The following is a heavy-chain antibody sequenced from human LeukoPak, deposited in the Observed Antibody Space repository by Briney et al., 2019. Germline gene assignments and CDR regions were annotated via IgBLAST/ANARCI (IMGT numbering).Heavy chain of an antibody. D-gene: IGHD2-2*01. CDR2: MNPNSGNT. V-gene: IGHV1-8*01. CDR3: ASADIVVVPAAIDYYYYGMDV. CDR1: GYTFTSYD. J-gene: IGHJ6*02. Sequence: EASVKVSCKASGYTFTSYDINWVRRATGQGLEWMGWMNPNSGNTGYAQKFQGRVTMTRNTSISTAYMELSSLRSEDTAVYYCASADIVVVPAAIDYYYYGMDVWGQGTTVTVSS.